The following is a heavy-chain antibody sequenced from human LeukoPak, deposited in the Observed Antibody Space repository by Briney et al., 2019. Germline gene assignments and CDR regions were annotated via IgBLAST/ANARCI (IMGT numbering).Heavy chain of an antibody. Sequence: GASVKVSCKASGYTFTGYYMHWLRQAPGQGLEWMGWINPNSGGTNYAQKFQGRVTMTRDTSISTAYMELSRLRSDDTAVYYCARTSPAAILYYYYMDVWGKGTTVTVSS. CDR2: INPNSGGT. CDR3: ARTSPAAILYYYYMDV. V-gene: IGHV1-2*02. J-gene: IGHJ6*03. D-gene: IGHD2-2*02. CDR1: GYTFTGYY.